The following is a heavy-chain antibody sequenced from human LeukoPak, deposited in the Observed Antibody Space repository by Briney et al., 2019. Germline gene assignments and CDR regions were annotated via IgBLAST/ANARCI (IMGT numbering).Heavy chain of an antibody. V-gene: IGHV3-30-3*01. CDR1: GFTFSSYA. Sequence: PGGSLRLSCAASGFTFSSYAMHWVRQAPGKGLEWVAVISYDGSNKYYADSVKGRFTISRDNSKNTLYLQTNSLRAEDTAVYYCARGDYYDSSGYSLPRDWGQGTLVTVSS. D-gene: IGHD3-22*01. J-gene: IGHJ4*02. CDR2: ISYDGSNK. CDR3: ARGDYYDSSGYSLPRD.